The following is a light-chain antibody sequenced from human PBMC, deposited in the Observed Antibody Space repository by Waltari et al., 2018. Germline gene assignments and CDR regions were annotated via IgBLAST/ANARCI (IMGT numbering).Light chain of an antibody. Sequence: QSVLTQPPSTSGPPGPRVTISCYGISSNVGPNYVSLYQQLPGTAPTLLIYNNSRRPSGVPDRFSGSKSGTSASLAISGLQSEDEADYYCAAWDDSLNAWMFGGGTKLTVL. CDR2: NNS. CDR3: AAWDDSLNAWM. V-gene: IGLV1-44*01. CDR1: SSNVGPNY. J-gene: IGLJ3*02.